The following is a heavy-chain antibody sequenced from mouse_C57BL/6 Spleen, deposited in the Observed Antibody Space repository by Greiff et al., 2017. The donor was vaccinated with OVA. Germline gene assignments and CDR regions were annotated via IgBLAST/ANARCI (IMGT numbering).Heavy chain of an antibody. D-gene: IGHD6-1*01. J-gene: IGHJ4*01. CDR1: GYTFTSYW. V-gene: IGHV1-61*01. CDR3: ARSLPFYYAMDY. Sequence: VQLQQPGAELVRPGSSVKLSCKASGYTFTSYWMDWVKQRPGQGLEWIGNIYPSDSETHYNQKFKDKATLTVDKSSSTAYMQLSSLTSEDSAVYYCARSLPFYYAMDYWGQGTSVTVSS. CDR2: IYPSDSET.